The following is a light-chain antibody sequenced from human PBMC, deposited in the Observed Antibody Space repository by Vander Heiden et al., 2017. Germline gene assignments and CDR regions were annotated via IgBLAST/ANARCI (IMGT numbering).Light chain of an antibody. CDR3: HQYGSSPST. CDR2: GGS. V-gene: IGKV3-20*01. CDR1: QDVANNY. J-gene: IGKJ1*01. Sequence: DIVLTQSPDTLSLSPGERAALYCRASQDVANNYVAWYHSKPGQAPRHVVFGGSGRASGIPDRFRGSGSGTDFTLTISRLEPEDVGVYFCHQYGSSPSTFGQGTKVEIK.